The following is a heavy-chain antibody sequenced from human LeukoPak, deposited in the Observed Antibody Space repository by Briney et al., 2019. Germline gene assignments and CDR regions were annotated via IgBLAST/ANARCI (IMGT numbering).Heavy chain of an antibody. CDR1: GFTLTSYE. D-gene: IGHD5-18*01. Sequence: GGSLRLSCAASGFTLTSYEMNWVRQAPVKGLECVSYISSSGRTIYYADSVKGRFTISRDNAKNSLFLQMNSLRAEDTAVYYCARSGNSYGYDVWGQGTTVTVSS. J-gene: IGHJ6*02. CDR3: ARSGNSYGYDV. CDR2: ISSSGRTI. V-gene: IGHV3-48*03.